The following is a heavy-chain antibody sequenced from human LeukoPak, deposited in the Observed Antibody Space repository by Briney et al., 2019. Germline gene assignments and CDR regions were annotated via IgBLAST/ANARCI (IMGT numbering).Heavy chain of an antibody. J-gene: IGHJ4*02. CDR3: ARVYGDYVDY. D-gene: IGHD4-17*01. V-gene: IGHV4-39*01. CDR2: IYYSGST. CDR1: GGSISSSSYY. Sequence: PSETLSLTCTVSGGSISSSSYYWGWIRQPPGKGLEWIGSIYYSGSTYYNPSLKSRFTISVDTSKNQFSLKLSSVTAADTAVYYCARVYGDYVDYWGQGTLVTVSS.